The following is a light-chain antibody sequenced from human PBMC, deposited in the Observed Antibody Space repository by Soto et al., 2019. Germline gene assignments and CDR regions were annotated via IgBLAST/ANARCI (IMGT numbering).Light chain of an antibody. V-gene: IGKV3-20*01. J-gene: IGKJ4*01. CDR2: GAS. CDR1: QSVSSSY. CDR3: QHYGSSPRT. Sequence: EIVLTQSPGTLSLSPGERATLSCRASQSVSSSYLAWYQQTRGQAPRLLIDGASSGAAGIPDRFGGSASGNDFTLTISRQEPEDCAVYYRQHYGSSPRTFGGGTKVEIK.